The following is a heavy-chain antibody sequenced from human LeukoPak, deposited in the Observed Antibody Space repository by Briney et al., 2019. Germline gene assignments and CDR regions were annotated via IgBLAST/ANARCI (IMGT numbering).Heavy chain of an antibody. CDR2: INPNSGNT. Sequence: ASVKVSCKASGGTFSSYAISWVRQATGQGLEWMGWINPNSGNTDYAQKFQGRVTMTRNTSISTAYMELSTLRSEDTAVYYCARVSGLFGSGRKYEYWGQGSLVTVSS. CDR1: GGTFSSYA. V-gene: IGHV1-8*02. CDR3: ARVSGLFGSGRKYEY. J-gene: IGHJ4*02. D-gene: IGHD3-10*01.